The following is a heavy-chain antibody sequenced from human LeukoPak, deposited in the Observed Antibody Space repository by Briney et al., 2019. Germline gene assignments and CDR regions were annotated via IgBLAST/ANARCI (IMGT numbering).Heavy chain of an antibody. CDR3: AREGRNSYGYVYFDY. Sequence: PSETLSLTCTVSGGSISSGDYYRSWIRQPPGKGLEWIGYIYYSGSTYYNPSLKSRVTISVDTSKNQFSLKLSSVTAADTAVYYCAREGRNSYGYVYFDYWGQGTLVTVSS. CDR2: IYYSGST. V-gene: IGHV4-30-4*01. D-gene: IGHD5-18*01. J-gene: IGHJ4*02. CDR1: GGSISSGDYY.